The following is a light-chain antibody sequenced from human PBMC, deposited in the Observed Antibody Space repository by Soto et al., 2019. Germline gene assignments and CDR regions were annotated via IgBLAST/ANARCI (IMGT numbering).Light chain of an antibody. J-gene: IGKJ4*01. Sequence: EIVLTQSPGTLSLSPGERATLSCRASRSISSSYLAWYQQKPGQAPRLLIYGASSRATGIPDRFSGSGSGTAFTLTISTLEPEDFAVYYCHQYDSSPLTFGGGTKVEIK. CDR1: RSISSSY. CDR2: GAS. V-gene: IGKV3-20*01. CDR3: HQYDSSPLT.